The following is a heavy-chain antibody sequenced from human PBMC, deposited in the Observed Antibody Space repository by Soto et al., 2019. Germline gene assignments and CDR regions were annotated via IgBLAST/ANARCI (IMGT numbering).Heavy chain of an antibody. CDR3: ARDGLGYCSSTSCYWGYYFDY. Sequence: ASVKVSCKASGYTFTSYDINWVRQATGQGLEWMGWMNPNSGNTGYAQKFQGRVTMTRNTSISTAYMELSSLRAEDTAVYYCARDGLGYCSSTSCYWGYYFDYWGQGTLVTVSS. V-gene: IGHV1-8*01. J-gene: IGHJ4*02. CDR2: MNPNSGNT. D-gene: IGHD2-2*01. CDR1: GYTFTSYD.